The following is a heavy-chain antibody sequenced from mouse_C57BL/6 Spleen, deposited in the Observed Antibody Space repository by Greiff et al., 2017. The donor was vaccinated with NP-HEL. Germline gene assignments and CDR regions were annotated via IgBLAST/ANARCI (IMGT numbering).Heavy chain of an antibody. CDR2: IYPRSGNT. Sequence: QVQLKQSGAELARPGASVKLSCKASGYTFTSYGISWVKQRTGQGLEWIGEIYPRSGNTYYNEKFKGKATLTADKSSSTAYMELRSLTSEDSAVYFCARKGDGNPWFAYWGQGTLVTVSA. V-gene: IGHV1-81*01. CDR1: GYTFTSYG. J-gene: IGHJ3*01. D-gene: IGHD2-1*01. CDR3: ARKGDGNPWFAY.